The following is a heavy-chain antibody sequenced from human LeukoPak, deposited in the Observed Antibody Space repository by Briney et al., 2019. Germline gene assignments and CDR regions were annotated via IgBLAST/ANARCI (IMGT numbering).Heavy chain of an antibody. CDR3: AREGSSWYGYYYMDV. Sequence: ASVKVSCKASGYTFTGYYMHWVRQAPGQGLEWMGIINPSGGSTSYAQKFQDRVTMTRDTSTSTVYMELSSLRSEDTAVYYCAREGSSWYGYYYMDVWGKGTTVTISS. D-gene: IGHD6-13*01. J-gene: IGHJ6*03. CDR1: GYTFTGYY. CDR2: INPSGGST. V-gene: IGHV1-46*01.